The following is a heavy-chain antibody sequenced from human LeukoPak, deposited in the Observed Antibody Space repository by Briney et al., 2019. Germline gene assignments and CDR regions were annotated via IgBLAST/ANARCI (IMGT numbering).Heavy chain of an antibody. CDR3: ARDVYYYYSSGYYGSLSFFDYYYGMDV. CDR1: GFTFSSYA. V-gene: IGHV3-30-3*01. CDR2: ISYDGSNK. Sequence: GGSLRLSCAASGFTFSSYAMHWVRQAPGKGLEWVAVISYDGSNKYYADSVKGRFTISRDNSKNTLYLQMNSLRAEDTAVYYCARDVYYYYSSGYYGSLSFFDYYYGMDVWAQGTTVTVSS. D-gene: IGHD3-22*01. J-gene: IGHJ6*02.